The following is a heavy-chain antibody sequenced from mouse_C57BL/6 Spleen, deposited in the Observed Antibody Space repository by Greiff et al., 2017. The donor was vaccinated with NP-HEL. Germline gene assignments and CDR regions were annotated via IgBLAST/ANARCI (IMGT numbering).Heavy chain of an antibody. CDR3: ARGDGYYEGYAMDY. CDR2: INPSTGGT. Sequence: VQLKESGPELVKPGASVKISCKASGYSFTGYYMNWVKQSPEKSLEWIGEINPSTGGTTYNQKFKAKATLTVDKSSSTAYMQLKSLTSEDSAVYYCARGDGYYEGYAMDYWGQGTSVTVSS. D-gene: IGHD2-3*01. V-gene: IGHV1-42*01. CDR1: GYSFTGYY. J-gene: IGHJ4*01.